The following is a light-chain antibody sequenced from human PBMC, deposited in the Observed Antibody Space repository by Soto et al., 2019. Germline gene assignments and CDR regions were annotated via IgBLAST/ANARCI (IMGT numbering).Light chain of an antibody. J-gene: IGLJ1*01. CDR2: EVS. Sequence: QYALTQPPSASGSPGRSVTISCTGTSSDVGGYNYVSCYQQHPGKAPKLMIYEVSKRPSGVPDRFSGSKSGNTASLTVSGLQAEDEADYYCSSYAGSNNFVFGTGTKVIVL. CDR3: SSYAGSNNFV. CDR1: SSDVGGYNY. V-gene: IGLV2-8*01.